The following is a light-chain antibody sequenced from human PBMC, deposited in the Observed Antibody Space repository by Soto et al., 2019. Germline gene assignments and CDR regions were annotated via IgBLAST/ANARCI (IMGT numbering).Light chain of an antibody. J-gene: IGLJ1*01. V-gene: IGLV2-8*01. CDR1: SSDVGGYNY. CDR2: EVS. CDR3: SSYAGSNNLYV. Sequence: LTQPPSASGSPGQSVTISCTGTSSDVGGYNYVSWYQQHPGKAPKLMIYEVSKRPSGVPDRFSGSKSGNTASLTVSGLQAEDEADYYCSSYAGSNNLYVFGTGTKVTVL.